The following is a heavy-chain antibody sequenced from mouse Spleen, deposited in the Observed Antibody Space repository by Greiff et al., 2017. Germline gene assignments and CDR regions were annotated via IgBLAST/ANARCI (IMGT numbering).Heavy chain of an antibody. V-gene: IGHV1-15*01. Sequence: QVQLQQSGAELVRPGASVTLSCKASGYTFTDYEMHWVKQTPVHGLEWIGAIDPETGGTAYNQKFKGKAILTADKSSSTAYMELRSLTSEDSAVYYCTRDTTVVGGFDYWGQGTTLTVSS. CDR1: GYTFTDYE. CDR3: TRDTTVVGGFDY. CDR2: IDPETGGT. J-gene: IGHJ2*01. D-gene: IGHD1-1*01.